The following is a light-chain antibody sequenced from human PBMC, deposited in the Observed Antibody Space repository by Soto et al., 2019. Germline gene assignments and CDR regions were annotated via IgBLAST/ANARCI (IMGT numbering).Light chain of an antibody. V-gene: IGKV3-15*01. Sequence: EIVMTQSPATLSVSPGERATLSCRASQSVSSNLAWYQQKPGQAPRLLIYGASTRATGIPARFSGSGSGTEFPPTISSLQSEDFAVYYCQQYNTAWTFGQGTKVESK. J-gene: IGKJ1*01. CDR3: QQYNTAWT. CDR1: QSVSSN. CDR2: GAS.